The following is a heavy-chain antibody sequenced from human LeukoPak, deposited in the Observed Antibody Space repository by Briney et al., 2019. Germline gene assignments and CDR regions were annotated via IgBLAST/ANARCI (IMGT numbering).Heavy chain of an antibody. Sequence: SQTLSLTCTVSGGSISSSSYYWGWIRQPPGKGLEWIGSIYYSGSTYYNPSLKSRVTISVDTSKNQFPLKLSSVTAADTAVYYCARGPSRYFYAASAEYSQHWGQGTLVTVSS. CDR1: GGSISSSSYY. J-gene: IGHJ1*01. CDR3: ARGPSRYFYAASAEYSQH. CDR2: IYYSGST. D-gene: IGHD2/OR15-2a*01. V-gene: IGHV4-39*06.